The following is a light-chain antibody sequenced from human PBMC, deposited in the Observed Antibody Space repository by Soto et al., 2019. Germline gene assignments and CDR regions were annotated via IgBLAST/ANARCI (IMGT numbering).Light chain of an antibody. V-gene: IGKV3-15*01. CDR2: GES. J-gene: IGKJ1*01. CDR1: QSVSSR. CDR3: QQYETWPWT. Sequence: EIVVTQSPATLSVSPGERATLSCRASQSVSSRLAWYQHKPGQAPRLLIYGESTRATGIPVRFSGSGSGTDFTLTISSLQSEDFALDFCQQYETWPWTFGQGTKVEVK.